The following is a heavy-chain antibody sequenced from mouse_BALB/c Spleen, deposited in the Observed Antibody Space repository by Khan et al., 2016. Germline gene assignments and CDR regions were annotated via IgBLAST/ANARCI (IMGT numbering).Heavy chain of an antibody. Sequence: EVELVESGGGLVQPGGSLKLSCAASGFTFSTYAMSWVRQTPDKRLELVATINSNGGSTHYPDNVKGRFTISRDNAKNTLYLQMSSLKSEDTAMYYCARVRQAVDYWGQGTSVTVSS. CDR3: ARVRQAVDY. D-gene: IGHD2-14*01. J-gene: IGHJ4*01. CDR1: GFTFSTYA. V-gene: IGHV5-6-3*01. CDR2: INSNGGST.